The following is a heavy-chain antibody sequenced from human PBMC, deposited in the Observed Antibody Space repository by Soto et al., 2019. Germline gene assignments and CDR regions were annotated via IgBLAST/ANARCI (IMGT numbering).Heavy chain of an antibody. J-gene: IGHJ6*02. D-gene: IGHD3-16*01. V-gene: IGHV3-48*02. Sequence: GGSLRLSCAASGFTFSDYSMNWVRQAPGKGLEWLSSISSSSSTMYYADSVKGRFTISRDDAKNSLYLQMNSLRDEDTAVYYRARGDYYYYGLDVWGQGTTVTVYS. CDR2: ISSSSSTM. CDR1: GFTFSDYS. CDR3: ARGDYYYYGLDV.